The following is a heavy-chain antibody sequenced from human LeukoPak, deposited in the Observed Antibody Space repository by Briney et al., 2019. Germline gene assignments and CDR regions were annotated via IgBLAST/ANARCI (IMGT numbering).Heavy chain of an antibody. CDR3: ASSAGALIDC. D-gene: IGHD6-19*01. Sequence: GGSLRLSCVAAGFTFSGYWMQWVRQAPEKGLVWVSRIKSDGSITTYADSVEGRFTISRDNAKNTPYLQMNSLRAEDTAVYYCASSAGALIDCWGQGTLVIVSS. CDR1: GFTFSGYW. CDR2: IKSDGSIT. J-gene: IGHJ4*02. V-gene: IGHV3-74*01.